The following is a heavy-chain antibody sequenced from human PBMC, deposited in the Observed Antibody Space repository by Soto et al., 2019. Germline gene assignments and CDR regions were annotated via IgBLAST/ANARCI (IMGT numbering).Heavy chain of an antibody. Sequence: QITLKESGPTLVKPTQTLTLTCTFSGFSLSTSGVGVGWIRQPPQKALEWLALIYRDDHKRYSPSLKSRLKITKDTSKNQVVLTMTNMDPVDTATYYCAHVPIYTTSWYINDYWGQGTLVTVSS. CDR3: AHVPIYTTSWYINDY. CDR1: GFSLSTSGVG. J-gene: IGHJ4*02. D-gene: IGHD6-13*01. CDR2: IYRDDHK. V-gene: IGHV2-5*02.